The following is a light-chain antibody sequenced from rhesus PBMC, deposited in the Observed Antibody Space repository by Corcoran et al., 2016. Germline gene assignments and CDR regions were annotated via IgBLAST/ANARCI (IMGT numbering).Light chain of an antibody. CDR2: GAS. V-gene: IGKV3S9*01. J-gene: IGKJ4*01. Sequence: EIVMTQSPATLSLSPGERATLSCRASQSVSSSVAWYQQKPRQAPRLLIFGASSRATGIPERFSGSGSGTDVTLIISSLEPEDVGLYYCHQYNTWHHTFGGGTKVELK. CDR3: HQYNTWHHT. CDR1: QSVSSS.